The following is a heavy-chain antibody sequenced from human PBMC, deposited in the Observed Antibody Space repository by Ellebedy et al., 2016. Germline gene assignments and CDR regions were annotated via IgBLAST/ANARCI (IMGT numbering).Heavy chain of an antibody. CDR1: GFAFNSFF. V-gene: IGHV3-23*01. D-gene: IGHD4-17*01. Sequence: GESLKISXAASGFAFNSFFMSWVRQAPGKGLEWVSTISGDGDTTFSADSVKGRFTISRDNSRNTLYLQMDSLRAADTAVYYCYYGHYSGYWGQGTLVTVSS. J-gene: IGHJ4*02. CDR2: ISGDGDTT. CDR3: YYGHYSGY.